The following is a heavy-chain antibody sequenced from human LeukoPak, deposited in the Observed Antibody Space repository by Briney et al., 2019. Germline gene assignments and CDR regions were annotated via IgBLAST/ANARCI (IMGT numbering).Heavy chain of an antibody. V-gene: IGHV4-59*01. D-gene: IGHD2-15*01. CDR1: GGSISSYY. CDR3: ARDRLEDIRGAFDI. Sequence: SETLSLTCTVSGGSISSYYWSWIRQPPGKGLEWIGYIYYSGSTNYNPSLKSRVTISVDTSKNQFSLKLSSVTAADTAVYYYARDRLEDIRGAFDIWGQGTMVTVSS. CDR2: IYYSGST. J-gene: IGHJ3*02.